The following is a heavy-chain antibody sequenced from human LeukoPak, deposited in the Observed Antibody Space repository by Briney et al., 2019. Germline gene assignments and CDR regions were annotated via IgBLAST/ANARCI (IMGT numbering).Heavy chain of an antibody. D-gene: IGHD1-26*01. CDR2: IYSGGST. CDR3: ARENTGSYREFDY. J-gene: IGHJ4*02. V-gene: IGHV4-4*07. CDR1: GGSISSYY. Sequence: SSETLSLTCTVSGGSISSYYWSWIRQPAGKGLEWIGRIYSGGSTNYNPSLKSRVTMSVDSSNNQFSLKLSSVTAADTAVFYCARENTGSYREFDYWGQGTLVTVPS.